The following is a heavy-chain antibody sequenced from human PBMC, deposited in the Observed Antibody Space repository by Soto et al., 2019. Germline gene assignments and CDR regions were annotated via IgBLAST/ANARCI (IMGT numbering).Heavy chain of an antibody. CDR2: ISYDGSNK. V-gene: IGHV3-30*18. Sequence: PGGSLRLSCAASGFTFSSYGMHWVRQAPGKGLEWVAVISYDGSNKYYADSVKGRFTISRDNSKNTLYLQMNGLRAEDTAVYYCAKDYSNYAYYYGMDVWGQGTTVTVSS. CDR3: AKDYSNYAYYYGMDV. J-gene: IGHJ6*02. CDR1: GFTFSSYG. D-gene: IGHD4-4*01.